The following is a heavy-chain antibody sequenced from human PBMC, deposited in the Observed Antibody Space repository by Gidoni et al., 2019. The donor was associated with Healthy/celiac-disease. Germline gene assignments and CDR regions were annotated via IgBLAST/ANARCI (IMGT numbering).Heavy chain of an antibody. CDR3: AKATWPQVYYYYMDV. CDR2: ISYDGSNK. J-gene: IGHJ6*03. V-gene: IGHV3-30*18. Sequence: QVQLVESGGGVVQPGRSLRPSCAASGFTFSSYGMHWVRQAPGKGLEWVAVISYDGSNKYYADSVKVRFTISRDNSKNTLYLQMNSLRAEDTAVYYCAKATWPQVYYYYMDVWGKGTTVTVSS. CDR1: GFTFSSYG.